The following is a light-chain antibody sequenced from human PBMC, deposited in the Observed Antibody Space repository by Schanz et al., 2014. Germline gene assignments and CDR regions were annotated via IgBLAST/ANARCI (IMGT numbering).Light chain of an antibody. Sequence: QSVLTQPPSASGTPGQRVTISCSGSSSNIGSNNTVNWFQQFPGTAPKLLIYSNNQRPSGAPDRFSGSKSGTSASLAISGLQSEDEADYYCATWDDRLSGVVFGGGTKLTVL. CDR3: ATWDDRLSGVV. CDR1: SSNIGSNNT. V-gene: IGLV1-44*01. CDR2: SNN. J-gene: IGLJ2*01.